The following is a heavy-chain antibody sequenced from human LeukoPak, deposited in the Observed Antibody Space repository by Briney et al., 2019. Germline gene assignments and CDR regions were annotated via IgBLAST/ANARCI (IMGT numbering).Heavy chain of an antibody. Sequence: PGGSLRLSCAASGFSFSTNWMDWIRQAPGKGLEWVSAISGSGGSTYYADSVKGRFTISRDNSKNTLYLQMNSLRAEDTAVYYCAKIEGYDSSGYYYVGPYFDYWGQGTLVTVSS. CDR1: GFSFSTNW. V-gene: IGHV3-23*01. CDR3: AKIEGYDSSGYYYVGPYFDY. D-gene: IGHD3-22*01. J-gene: IGHJ4*02. CDR2: ISGSGGST.